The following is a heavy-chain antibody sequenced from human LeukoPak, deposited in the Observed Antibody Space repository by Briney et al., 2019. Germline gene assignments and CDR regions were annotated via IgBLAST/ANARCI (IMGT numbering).Heavy chain of an antibody. J-gene: IGHJ2*01. CDR1: GFTFSNYA. CDR3: ARADTAMVSYWYFDL. Sequence: PGGSLRLSCAASGFTFSNYAMSWVRQAPGKGLEWVSAISGSDGRTFYTDSVKGRFTISRDNSKNRLYVQMTSLRGDDTAVYYCARADTAMVSYWYFDLWGRGTLVTVSS. D-gene: IGHD5-18*01. CDR2: ISGSDGRT. V-gene: IGHV3-23*01.